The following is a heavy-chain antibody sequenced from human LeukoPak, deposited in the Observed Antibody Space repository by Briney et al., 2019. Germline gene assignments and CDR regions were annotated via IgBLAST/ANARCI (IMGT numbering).Heavy chain of an antibody. CDR2: IYYSGST. V-gene: IGHV4-59*01. J-gene: IGHJ3*02. Sequence: SETLSLTCTVSGGSISNYYWSWIRQSPGKGLEWIGYIYYSGSTNYNPSLKSRVTISVDTSKNQFSLKLSSVTAADTAVYYCARRDAFDIWGQGTMVTVSS. CDR3: ARRDAFDI. CDR1: GGSISNYY.